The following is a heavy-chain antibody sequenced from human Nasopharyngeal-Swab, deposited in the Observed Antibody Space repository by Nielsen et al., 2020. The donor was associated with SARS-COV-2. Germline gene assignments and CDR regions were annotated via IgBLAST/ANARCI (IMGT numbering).Heavy chain of an antibody. CDR2: INHSGST. J-gene: IGHJ5*02. V-gene: IGHV5-10-1*01. D-gene: IGHD2-2*01. Sequence: VRQAPGKGLEWIGEINHSGSTNYSPSFQGHVTISADKSISTAYLQWSSLKASDTAMYYCARPVGASNTNWFDPWGQGTLVTVSS. CDR3: ARPVGASNTNWFDP.